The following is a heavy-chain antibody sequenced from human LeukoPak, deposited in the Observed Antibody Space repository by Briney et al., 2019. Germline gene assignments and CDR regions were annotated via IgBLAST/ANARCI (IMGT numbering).Heavy chain of an antibody. V-gene: IGHV4-61*02. J-gene: IGHJ3*02. CDR2: IYTSGST. Sequence: SETLSLTCTVSGNSISSGDYYWSWIRQPAGKGLEWIGRIYTSGSTTYNPSLKSRVTISGDTSKNQFSLKLTSVTAADTAVYYCATRLHYYYDTSPSFFDIWGQGTMVTVSS. CDR1: GNSISSGDYY. D-gene: IGHD3-22*01. CDR3: ATRLHYYYDTSPSFFDI.